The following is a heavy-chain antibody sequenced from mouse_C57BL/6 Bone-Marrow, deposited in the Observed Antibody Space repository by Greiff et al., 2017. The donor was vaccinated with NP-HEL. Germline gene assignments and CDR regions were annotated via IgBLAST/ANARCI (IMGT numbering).Heavy chain of an antibody. CDR3: ARAGEGAWFAY. CDR1: GYTFTDYY. V-gene: IGHV1-26*01. CDR2: INPNNGGT. Sequence: VQLQQSGPELVKPGASVKISCKASGYTFTDYYMNWVKQSHGKSLEWIGAINPNNGGTSYNQKFKGKATLTVDKCSSTAYMELRSLTAEDSAVYYCARAGEGAWFAYWGQGTLVTVSA. J-gene: IGHJ3*01.